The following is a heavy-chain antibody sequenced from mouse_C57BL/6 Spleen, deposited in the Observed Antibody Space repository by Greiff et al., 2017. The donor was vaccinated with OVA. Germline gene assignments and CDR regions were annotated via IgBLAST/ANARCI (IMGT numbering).Heavy chain of an antibody. CDR2: IYPGDGDT. CDR1: GYAFSSYW. CDR3: ARSAQTGDYFDY. Sequence: VQLQQSGAELVKPGASVKISCKASGYAFSSYWMNWVKQRPGKGLEWIGQIYPGDGDTNYNGKFKGKATLTADKSSSTAYMQLSSLTSEDSAVYFCARSAQTGDYFDYWGQGTTLTVSS. J-gene: IGHJ2*01. D-gene: IGHD3-1*01. V-gene: IGHV1-80*01.